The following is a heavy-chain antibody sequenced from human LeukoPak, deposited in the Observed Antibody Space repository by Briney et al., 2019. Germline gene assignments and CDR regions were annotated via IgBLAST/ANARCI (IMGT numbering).Heavy chain of an antibody. D-gene: IGHD3-10*01. CDR2: INHSGSI. CDR1: GGSFSGYY. V-gene: IGHV4-34*01. Sequence: SETLSLTCAVYGGSFSGYYWSWIRQPPGKGLEWIGEINHSGSINYNPSLKSRVTISVDTSKNQFSLKLSSVTAADTAVYYCARGHTWWFGGEFDPWGQGTLVTVSS. J-gene: IGHJ5*02. CDR3: ARGHTWWFGGEFDP.